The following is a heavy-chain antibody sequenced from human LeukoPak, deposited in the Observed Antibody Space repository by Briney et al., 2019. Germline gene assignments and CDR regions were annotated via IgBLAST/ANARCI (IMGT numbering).Heavy chain of an antibody. CDR1: GFTFSNYS. CDR2: ISSTSIYI. CDR3: ARHYGDYPLDD. Sequence: PGGSLRLSCAASGFTFSNYSMDWVRQAPGKGLEWVSSISSTSIYIYYADSVKGRFTISRDNAKNSLYLQMNSLGAEDTAVYYCARHYGDYPLDDWGQGTLVTVSS. J-gene: IGHJ4*02. V-gene: IGHV3-21*01. D-gene: IGHD4-17*01.